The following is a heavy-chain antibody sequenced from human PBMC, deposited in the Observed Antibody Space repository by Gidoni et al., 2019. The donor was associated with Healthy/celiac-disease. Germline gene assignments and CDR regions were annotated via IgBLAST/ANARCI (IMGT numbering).Heavy chain of an antibody. Sequence: QVQLQQWGAGLLKPSETLSLTCAVYGGSFSGYYWSWIRQPPGKGLEWIGEINHSRSTNYNPSLKSRVTISVDTSNNQFTLKLSSVTAADTAVYYCARGARYSSGWLNWFDPWGQGTLVTVSS. CDR2: INHSRST. J-gene: IGHJ5*02. V-gene: IGHV4-34*01. CDR3: ARGARYSSGWLNWFDP. D-gene: IGHD6-19*01. CDR1: GGSFSGYY.